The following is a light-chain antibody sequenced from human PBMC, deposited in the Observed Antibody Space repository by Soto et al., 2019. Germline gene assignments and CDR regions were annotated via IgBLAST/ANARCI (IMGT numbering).Light chain of an antibody. J-gene: IGKJ4*01. CDR3: QQYHSWPALT. CDR1: QSVSSN. Sequence: EIVMTQSPATLSVSPGERATLSCRASQSVSSNLAWYQQKPGQAPRLLIYGASTRATGIPARFSGSGSGTEFTLTISSLQSEDLAVYYCQQYHSWPALTFGGGTKVEIK. V-gene: IGKV3-15*01. CDR2: GAS.